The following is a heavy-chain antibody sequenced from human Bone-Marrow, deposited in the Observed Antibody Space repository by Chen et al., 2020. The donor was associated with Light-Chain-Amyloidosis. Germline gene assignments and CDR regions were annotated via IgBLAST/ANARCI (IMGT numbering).Heavy chain of an antibody. D-gene: IGHD3-9*01. CDR2: IYAEGST. V-gene: IGHV3-53*02. CDR3: ARVMTGTEKDY. Sequence: EVQLVETGGTLVQPGGSLTISCVVSGISVSATHMSWVRQATGKGLECVSVIYAEGSTYNADSVKGRFTISRDNSKNTLFLQMNSLTVEDTAVYYCARVMTGTEKDYWGQGTPVTVSS. CDR1: GISVSATH. J-gene: IGHJ4*02.